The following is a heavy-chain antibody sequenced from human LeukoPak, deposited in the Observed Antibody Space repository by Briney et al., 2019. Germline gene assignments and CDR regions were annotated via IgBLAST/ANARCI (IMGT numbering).Heavy chain of an antibody. CDR1: GFIFNNYG. CDR3: AKGSSGYFADL. J-gene: IGHJ5*02. Sequence: GGSLRLSCAASGFIFNNYGLIWVRQAPGKGLEWVSAISNDGGGTQYADFVEGRFTISRDNSKNKLFLQMSSLIAEDKALYYCAKGSSGYFADLWGQGTLVTVSS. V-gene: IGHV3-23*01. CDR2: ISNDGGGT. D-gene: IGHD3-22*01.